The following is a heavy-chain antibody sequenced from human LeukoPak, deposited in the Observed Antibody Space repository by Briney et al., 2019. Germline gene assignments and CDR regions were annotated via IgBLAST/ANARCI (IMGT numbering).Heavy chain of an antibody. CDR1: GYTFTSYG. D-gene: IGHD6-13*01. V-gene: IGHV1-18*01. CDR2: ISAYNGNT. Sequence: ASVKVSCKASGYTFTSYGISWVRQAPGQGLEWMGWISAYNGNTNYAQKLQGRVTMTTDTSTSTAYMELRSLRSDDTAVYYCARTIQYSSSPDNWFDPWGQGTLVTVSS. CDR3: ARTIQYSSSPDNWFDP. J-gene: IGHJ5*02.